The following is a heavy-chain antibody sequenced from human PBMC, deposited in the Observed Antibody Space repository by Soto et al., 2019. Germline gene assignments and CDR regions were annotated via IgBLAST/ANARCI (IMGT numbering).Heavy chain of an antibody. D-gene: IGHD3-16*01. J-gene: IGHJ6*02. Sequence: QVQLVQSGAEVKKPGSSVWVSCKASGGTFSSFVVIWVRQAPGQGLEWMGETIPIFASANYAQNFQGRVAINSDDFTNTVYMELSNLRSDDAAVYYCAAGEKSGYYGFDVWGQGTTVIVSS. CDR2: TIPIFASA. V-gene: IGHV1-69*01. CDR1: GGTFSSFV. CDR3: AAGEKSGYYGFDV.